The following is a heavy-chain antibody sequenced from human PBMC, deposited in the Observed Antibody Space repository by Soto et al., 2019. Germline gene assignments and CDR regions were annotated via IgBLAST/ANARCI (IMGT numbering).Heavy chain of an antibody. CDR3: ARGFRSFDS. V-gene: IGHV3-72*01. CDR1: GFSFSDHY. J-gene: IGHJ4*02. Sequence: EVQLVESGGGLVQPGGSLRLTCAVSGFSFSDHYMDWFRQAPGKGLEWVARSRNKANSYSTQYAASVEGRFTISRDDSENSLYLQMNSLKTDDTAVYYCARGFRSFDSWGQGTLVTVSS. CDR2: SRNKANSYST.